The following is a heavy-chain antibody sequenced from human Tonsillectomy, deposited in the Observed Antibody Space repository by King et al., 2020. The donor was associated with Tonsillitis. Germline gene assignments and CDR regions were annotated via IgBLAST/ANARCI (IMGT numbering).Heavy chain of an antibody. D-gene: IGHD1-26*01. Sequence: VQLVQSGAEVKKPGSSVKVSCKASGGTFNNYAISWVRQAPGQGLEWMGGIIPIFDTIHYAQKFQGRVTITADESTSTAYMELNSLRSADTAVYFCARAAMGEVSFHYWGQGTLVTVSS. J-gene: IGHJ4*02. V-gene: IGHV1-69*01. CDR1: GGTFNNYA. CDR3: ARAAMGEVSFHY. CDR2: IIPIFDTI.